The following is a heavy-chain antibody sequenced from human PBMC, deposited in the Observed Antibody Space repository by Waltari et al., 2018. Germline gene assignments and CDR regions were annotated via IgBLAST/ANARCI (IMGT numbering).Heavy chain of an antibody. Sequence: EVQLLESGGGLVQPGGSLRLSCAASGFTFSSYAMSWVRQAPGKGLEWVSAISGRGGSTYYADSGKGLFTISRDNSKNTLYLQMNSLRAEDTAVYYCATYCGGDCYIPLDYWGQGTLVTVSS. V-gene: IGHV3-23*01. D-gene: IGHD2-21*02. CDR1: GFTFSSYA. CDR3: ATYCGGDCYIPLDY. J-gene: IGHJ4*02. CDR2: ISGRGGST.